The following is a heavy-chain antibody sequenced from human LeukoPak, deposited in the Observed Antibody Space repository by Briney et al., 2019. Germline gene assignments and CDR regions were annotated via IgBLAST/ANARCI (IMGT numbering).Heavy chain of an antibody. CDR2: IRSSSSYT. J-gene: IGHJ5*02. Sequence: PGGSLRLSCAASGFTFSAYHMSWIRQDPGKRLERVSYIRSSSSYTNYADSVKGRFTISRDNAKNSLYLKMNSLRAEDTAVYFFFQAEDGIRDFDWYNWFDPWGQGTLVTVSS. V-gene: IGHV3-11*03. CDR1: GFTFSAYH. CDR3: FQAEDGIRDFDWYNWFDP. D-gene: IGHD3-9*01.